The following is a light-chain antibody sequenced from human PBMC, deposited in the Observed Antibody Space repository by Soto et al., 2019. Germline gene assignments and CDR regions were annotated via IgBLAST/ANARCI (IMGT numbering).Light chain of an antibody. CDR3: QKYNSAPPWT. V-gene: IGKV1-27*01. J-gene: IGKJ1*01. Sequence: DIQMTQSPSSLSASVGDRVTITCRATQDISNYLAWYQQKPGKVPNLLIYAASTLQSGVPSRFSGSGSGTDFTRTLSSLQPEDVATYYCQKYNSAPPWTFGQGTKVEI. CDR2: AAS. CDR1: QDISNY.